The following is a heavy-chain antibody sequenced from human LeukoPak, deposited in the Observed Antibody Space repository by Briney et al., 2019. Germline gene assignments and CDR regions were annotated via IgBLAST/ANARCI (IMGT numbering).Heavy chain of an antibody. D-gene: IGHD6-6*01. Sequence: GSSVTVSCQASGYTFTSYYINWLRQATPQGLEWMGWMNPNSGNTGYAQNFHGRVTMTRNTHISTAYMELSSLRSEDTAGYCCGSRSLYEYSSSFLEPSGQGKLVTVSS. J-gene: IGHJ5*02. CDR2: MNPNSGNT. CDR3: GSRSLYEYSSSFLEP. V-gene: IGHV1-8*01. CDR1: GYTFTSYY.